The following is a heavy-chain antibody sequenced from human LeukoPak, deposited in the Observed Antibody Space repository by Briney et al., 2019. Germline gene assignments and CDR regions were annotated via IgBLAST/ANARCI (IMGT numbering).Heavy chain of an antibody. CDR1: GFTFSSYA. CDR2: ISYDGSNK. J-gene: IGHJ4*02. Sequence: GGSLRLSCAASGFTFSSYAMHWVRQAPGKGLEWVAVISYDGSNKYYADSVKDRFTISRDNSKNTLYLQMNSLRAEDTAVYYCARSVDTAMVLDYWGQGTLVTVSS. V-gene: IGHV3-30-3*01. CDR3: ARSVDTAMVLDY. D-gene: IGHD5-18*01.